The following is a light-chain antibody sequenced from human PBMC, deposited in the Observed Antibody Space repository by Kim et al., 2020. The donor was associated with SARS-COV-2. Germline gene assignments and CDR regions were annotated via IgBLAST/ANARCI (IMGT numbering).Light chain of an antibody. CDR1: SSNIGSNF. CDR3: GTWDDSLSAVV. Sequence: QAVVTQPPSVSAAPGQKVIISCSGNSSNIGSNFVSWYSQLPGTAPKFVIYDNNKRPSGIPDRFSGSKSGTSATLGITGLQTGDEADYYCGTWDDSLSAVVFGGGTQLTVL. CDR2: DNN. V-gene: IGLV1-51*01. J-gene: IGLJ2*01.